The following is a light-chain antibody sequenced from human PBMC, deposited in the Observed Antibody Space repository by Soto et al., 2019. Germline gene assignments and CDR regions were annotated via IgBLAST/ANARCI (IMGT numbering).Light chain of an antibody. Sequence: EVLMTQSPATLSVSPGERVTLSCRASQSINSNLAWYQQKPGQAPRVLIYGASSRASGIPDRFSGSGSWTDFTLTISRMEHDDFAFYYCQQYQNWPPLTFGGGTKVEIK. V-gene: IGKV3D-15*01. CDR3: QQYQNWPPLT. J-gene: IGKJ4*01. CDR2: GAS. CDR1: QSINSN.